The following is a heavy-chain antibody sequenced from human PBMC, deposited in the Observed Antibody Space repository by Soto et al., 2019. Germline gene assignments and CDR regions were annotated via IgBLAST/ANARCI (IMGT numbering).Heavy chain of an antibody. CDR3: TRSHCSGGGCYSDFDF. Sequence: EVQLVESGGGLVQPGGSLKLSCAASGFTLSGFDVHWVRQAAGEGLEWVARIKTKVESYATEYAASVKGRFSISRDDSKNTAYLEMNSLKTEDTAVYYCTRSHCSGGGCYSDFDFWGQGSLVTVSS. CDR1: GFTLSGFD. J-gene: IGHJ4*02. D-gene: IGHD2-15*01. CDR2: IKTKVESYAT. V-gene: IGHV3-73*01.